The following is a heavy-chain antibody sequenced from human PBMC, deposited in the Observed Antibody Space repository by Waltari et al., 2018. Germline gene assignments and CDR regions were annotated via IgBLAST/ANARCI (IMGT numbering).Heavy chain of an antibody. V-gene: IGHV3-21*01. J-gene: IGHJ5*02. D-gene: IGHD4-17*01. Sequence: EEQLVESGGGLVKPGGSLRLSCAASDFTFRSYSITWVRQAPGKGLEWVASISSTSHYIYYADSVKGRFTISRDNAKNSLYLQMNSLRAEDTAVYYCARGFWFATVSTFTWFDPWGQGTLVTVSS. CDR2: ISSTSHYI. CDR1: DFTFRSYS. CDR3: ARGFWFATVSTFTWFDP.